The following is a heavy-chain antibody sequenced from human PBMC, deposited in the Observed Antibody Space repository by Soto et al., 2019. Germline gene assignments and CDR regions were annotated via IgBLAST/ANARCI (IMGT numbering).Heavy chain of an antibody. V-gene: IGHV3-23*01. CDR3: AKDTLTGTLGFHYGMDV. D-gene: IGHD1-20*01. CDR1: GFTFSSYA. Sequence: PGGSLRLSCAASGFTFSSYAMSWVRQAPGKGLEWVSAISGSGGSTYYADSVKGRFTISRDNSKNTLYLQMNSLRAEDTAVYYCAKDTLTGTLGFHYGMDVWGQGTTVTVSS. J-gene: IGHJ6*02. CDR2: ISGSGGST.